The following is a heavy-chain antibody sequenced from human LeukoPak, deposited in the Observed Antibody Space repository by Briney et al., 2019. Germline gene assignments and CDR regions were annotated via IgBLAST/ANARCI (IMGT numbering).Heavy chain of an antibody. D-gene: IGHD2-2*02. CDR2: ISVYNGKT. V-gene: IGHV1-18*01. CDR1: GYTFANFG. J-gene: IGHJ4*02. Sequence: ASVKVSCKASGYTFANFGITWVRQAPGQGLEWMGWISVYNGKTNYAQNLPGRVTLTTDTSTSTAYMELRSLRSDDTALYYCARTCSSSSCYMVHWGQGTLVTVSS. CDR3: ARTCSSSSCYMVH.